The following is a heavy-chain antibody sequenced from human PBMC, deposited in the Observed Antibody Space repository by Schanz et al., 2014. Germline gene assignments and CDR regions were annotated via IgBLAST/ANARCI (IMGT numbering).Heavy chain of an antibody. CDR1: GFTFSSYA. CDR2: ISSTSTYL. D-gene: IGHD3-16*01. J-gene: IGHJ4*02. Sequence: EVQLLESGGGLVQPGGSLRLSCAASGFTFSSYAMSWVRQAPGKGLEWVSSISSTSTYLYYADSVKGRFTISRDSARNSLYLQMSSLRAEDTAAYYCARGTPFRGDYWGQGTLVTVSS. CDR3: ARGTPFRGDY. V-gene: IGHV3-21*01.